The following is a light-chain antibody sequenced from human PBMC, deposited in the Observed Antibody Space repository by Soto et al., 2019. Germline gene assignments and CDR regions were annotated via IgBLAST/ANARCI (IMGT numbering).Light chain of an antibody. Sequence: QAFLAQPPSASGTPGQRFTISFSGSSSNIGINTVTWYQQLPLSAPQLLIYTNDPRPSGVPDRLSASKSGTAASLAIRGLPSEDEADSHCVAWADSLTGYVFGPGTKVTV. CDR2: TND. J-gene: IGLJ1*01. V-gene: IGLV1-44*01. CDR3: VAWADSLTGYV. CDR1: SSNIGINT.